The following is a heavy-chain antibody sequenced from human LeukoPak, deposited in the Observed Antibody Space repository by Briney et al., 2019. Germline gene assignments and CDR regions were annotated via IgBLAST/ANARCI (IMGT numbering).Heavy chain of an antibody. CDR1: GFTFSSYA. D-gene: IGHD6-6*01. CDR2: ISYDGSNK. J-gene: IGHJ5*02. Sequence: QPGRSLRLSCAASGFTFSSYAMHWVRQAPGKGLEWVAVISYDGSNKYYADSVKGRFTISRDNSKNTLYLQMSSLRAEDTAVYYCVKYSNSCYDPWGQGTLVTVSS. CDR3: VKYSNSCYDP. V-gene: IGHV3-30*14.